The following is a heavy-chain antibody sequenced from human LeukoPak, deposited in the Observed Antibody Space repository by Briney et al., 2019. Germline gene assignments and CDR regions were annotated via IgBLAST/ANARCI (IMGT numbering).Heavy chain of an antibody. D-gene: IGHD2-15*01. CDR1: GFTFSDYY. J-gene: IGHJ6*02. CDR2: IGLSGGNI. Sequence: GGSLRLSCAASGFTFSDYYMTWIRQTPGKGLEWVSHIGLSGGNIDYADSLNGRFTISRDKNSLYLQMTSLRPEDTAVYYCARDRYCSGGSCFSLGRRRVDYHGLDVWGRGTTVIVSS. V-gene: IGHV3-11*01. CDR3: ARDRYCSGGSCFSLGRRRVDYHGLDV.